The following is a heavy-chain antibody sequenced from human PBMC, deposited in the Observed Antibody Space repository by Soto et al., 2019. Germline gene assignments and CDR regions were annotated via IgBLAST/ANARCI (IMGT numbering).Heavy chain of an antibody. J-gene: IGHJ5*02. CDR2: IYYRVST. V-gene: IGHV4-39*01. CDR3: ARHAQLPRYDWFDP. Sequence: SQTLSLTCTVSGGSISSSSYYWGWIRQPPGKGLEWIGSIYYRVSTYYNPSLKSRVTISVDTSKNQFSLKLSSVTAADTAVYYCARHAQLPRYDWFDPWGQGTLVTVSS. CDR1: GGSISSSSYY. D-gene: IGHD5-12*01.